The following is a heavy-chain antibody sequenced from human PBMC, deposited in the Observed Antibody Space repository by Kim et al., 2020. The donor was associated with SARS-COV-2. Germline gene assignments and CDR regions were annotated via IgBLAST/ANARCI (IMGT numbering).Heavy chain of an antibody. D-gene: IGHD6-6*01. Sequence: ASVKVSCKTSGYTFTSYAMNWVRQAPGQGLEWMGWINTNTGNPTYAQGFTGRFVFSLDTSVSTAYLQISSLKAEDTAVYYCATSRGLVYYYYYMDVWGKGTTVTVSS. CDR3: ATSRGLVYYYYYMDV. V-gene: IGHV7-4-1*02. CDR2: INTNTGNP. CDR1: GYTFTSYA. J-gene: IGHJ6*03.